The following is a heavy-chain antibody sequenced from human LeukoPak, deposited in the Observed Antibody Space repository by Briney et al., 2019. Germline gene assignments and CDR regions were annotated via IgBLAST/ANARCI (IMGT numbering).Heavy chain of an antibody. J-gene: IGHJ4*02. D-gene: IGHD1-26*01. V-gene: IGHV5-51*01. CDR2: IYPSDPDT. Sequence: GESLKISCKGSGYSFSTNWIGWVRQMPGKGLEWMGIIYPSDPDTRYNPSFQGQVTISADRSISTTSLQWRSLKASDTATYYCARLSPGVGATAEYWGQGTLVTVSS. CDR3: ARLSPGVGATAEY. CDR1: GYSFSTNW.